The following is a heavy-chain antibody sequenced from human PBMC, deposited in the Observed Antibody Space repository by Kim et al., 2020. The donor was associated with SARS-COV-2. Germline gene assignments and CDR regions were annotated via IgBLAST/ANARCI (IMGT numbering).Heavy chain of an antibody. J-gene: IGHJ4*02. CDR2: INHSGST. V-gene: IGHV4-34*01. Sequence: SETLSLTCAVYGGSFSGYYWSWIRQPPGKGLEWIGEINHSGSTNYNPSLKSRVTISVDTSKNQFSLKLSSVTAADTDVYYCARVGATGYWGQGTLVTVSS. CDR3: ARVGATGY. D-gene: IGHD1-26*01. CDR1: GGSFSGYY.